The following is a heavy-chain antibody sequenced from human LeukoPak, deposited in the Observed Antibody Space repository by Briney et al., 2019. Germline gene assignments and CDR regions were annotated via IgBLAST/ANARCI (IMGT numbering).Heavy chain of an antibody. CDR1: GFTFSDYY. CDR3: AKDRIAVVPAAIGDY. Sequence: PGGSLRLSCAASGFTFSDYYMSWIRQAPGKGLEWVSYISSSGSTIYYADSVKGRFTISRDNSKNTLYLQMNSLRAEDTAVYYCAKDRIAVVPAAIGDYWGQGTLVTVSS. D-gene: IGHD2-2*02. V-gene: IGHV3-11*04. CDR2: ISSSGSTI. J-gene: IGHJ4*02.